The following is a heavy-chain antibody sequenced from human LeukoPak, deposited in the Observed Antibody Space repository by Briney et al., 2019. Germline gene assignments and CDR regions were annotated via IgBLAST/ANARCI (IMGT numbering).Heavy chain of an antibody. CDR3: ARDPHFGAVDY. Sequence: PGGSLRLSCAASGFTFSTSWMSWVRQSPEKGLEWVANVNPDGSAKYYVDSVKGRFTISRDNAKNSLHLQMNSLRPEDTAVYYCARDPHFGAVDYWGQGTLVTVSS. CDR1: GFTFSTSW. V-gene: IGHV3-7*01. CDR2: VNPDGSAK. D-gene: IGHD1-26*01. J-gene: IGHJ4*02.